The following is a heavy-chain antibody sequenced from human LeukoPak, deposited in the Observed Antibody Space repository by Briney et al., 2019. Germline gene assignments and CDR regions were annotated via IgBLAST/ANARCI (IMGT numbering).Heavy chain of an antibody. J-gene: IGHJ4*02. CDR1: GFTFSSYW. D-gene: IGHD1-26*01. CDR2: INSDVSST. V-gene: IGHV3-74*01. CDR3: ASEARVGATDY. Sequence: GGSLRLSCAASGFTFSSYWMDWVRQAPGKGLVWVSRINSDVSSTSYADSVKGGFTISRDNANNTLYLQMNSLRAEDTAVYYCASEARVGATDYWGQGTLVTVSS.